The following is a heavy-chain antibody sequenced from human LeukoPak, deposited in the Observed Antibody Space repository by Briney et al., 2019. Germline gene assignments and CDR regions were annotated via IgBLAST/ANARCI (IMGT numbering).Heavy chain of an antibody. CDR1: GGTLSRYV. V-gene: IGHV1-69*04. D-gene: IGHD4-11*01. Sequence: SVKVSCKASGGTLSRYVLRWVRQAPAKGRDGMGRIIPILGIANYAQKFQGRVTITADESTSTAYMELSRLRSDDTAVYYCARVQQSYGNYVGDFDYWGQGTLVTVSS. CDR3: ARVQQSYGNYVGDFDY. J-gene: IGHJ4*02. CDR2: IIPILGIA.